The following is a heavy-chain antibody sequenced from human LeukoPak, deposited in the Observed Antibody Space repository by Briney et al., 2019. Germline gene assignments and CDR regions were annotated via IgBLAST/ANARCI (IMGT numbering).Heavy chain of an antibody. CDR2: IFHSGST. Sequence: SETLSLTCTVSGGSIISSSYYWGWIRQPPGKGLEWIGNIFHSGSTYYSPSLKSRVAISIDTSKNQFYLILTSVTAADTAVYYCARDQTPFYWGQGSLVTVSS. CDR1: GGSIISSSYY. CDR3: ARDQTPFY. J-gene: IGHJ4*02. D-gene: IGHD2-15*01. V-gene: IGHV4-39*07.